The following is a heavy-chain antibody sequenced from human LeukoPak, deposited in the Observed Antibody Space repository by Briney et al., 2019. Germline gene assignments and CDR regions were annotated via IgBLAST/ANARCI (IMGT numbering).Heavy chain of an antibody. CDR3: ARPYSGSSWERGLDY. D-gene: IGHD1-26*01. Sequence: SETLSLTCTVSGGSISSSSYYWGWIRQPPGKGLEWIGEINHSGSTNYNPSLKSRVTISVDTSKNQFSLKLSSVTAADTAVYYCARPYSGSSWERGLDYWGQGTLVTVSS. J-gene: IGHJ4*02. CDR2: INHSGST. CDR1: GGSISSSSYY. V-gene: IGHV4-39*07.